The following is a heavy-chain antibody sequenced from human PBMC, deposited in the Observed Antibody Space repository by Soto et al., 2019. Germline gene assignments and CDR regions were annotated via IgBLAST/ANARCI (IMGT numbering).Heavy chain of an antibody. J-gene: IGHJ4*02. CDR1: GFTFSSYA. CDR2: ISYEGSIQ. V-gene: IGHV3-30*18. Sequence: ESGGGVVQPGRSQRLSCTASGFTFSSYAMHWVRQAPGKGLEWVAVISYEGSIQYYADSVKGRFTISRDNSKNTLYLQMNSLRAEDTAVYYCAKAQRPYYYDSGASNWGQGTLVTVSS. CDR3: AKAQRPYYYDSGASN. D-gene: IGHD3-22*01.